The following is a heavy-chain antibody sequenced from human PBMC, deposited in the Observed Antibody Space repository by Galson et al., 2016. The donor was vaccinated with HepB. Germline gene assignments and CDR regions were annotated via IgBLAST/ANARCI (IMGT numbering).Heavy chain of an antibody. CDR1: GYTFTNSY. CDR2: INPRGGST. J-gene: IGHJ3*02. D-gene: IGHD3-9*01. CDR3: ARLQYYDFLTGYSGAFDI. V-gene: IGHV1-46*01. Sequence: SVKVSCKASGYTFTNSYMHWVRQAPGQGLEWMAVINPRGGSTAYAQKFQGRVTLTRDTSTSTVYMELSSLRFEDTAVYYCARLQYYDFLTGYSGAFDIWGQGTMVTVSS.